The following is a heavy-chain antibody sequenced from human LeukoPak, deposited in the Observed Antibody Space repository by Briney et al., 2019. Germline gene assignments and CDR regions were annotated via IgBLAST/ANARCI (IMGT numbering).Heavy chain of an antibody. J-gene: IGHJ4*02. CDR3: AKDLGSSPPGDC. D-gene: IGHD6-6*01. Sequence: GGSLRLSCAASGVTFGSYAMSWVRQAPGKGLEWVSTISGSGGSTYHADSVKGRFTISRDNSKNTLYLQMNSLRAADTAIYYCAKDLGSSPPGDCWGQGTLVTVSS. V-gene: IGHV3-23*01. CDR2: ISGSGGST. CDR1: GVTFGSYA.